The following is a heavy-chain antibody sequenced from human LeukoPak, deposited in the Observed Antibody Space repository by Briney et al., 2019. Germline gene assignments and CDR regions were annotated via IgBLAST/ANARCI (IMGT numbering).Heavy chain of an antibody. J-gene: IGHJ5*02. CDR2: IYYSGST. V-gene: IGHV4-39*01. CDR3: ARHPLTISEATYNWFDP. CDR1: GGSISSSSYY. D-gene: IGHD3-3*01. Sequence: SETLSLTCTVSGGSISSSSYYWGWIRQPPGKGLEWIGSIYYSGSTYYNPSLKSRVTISVDTSKNQFSLKLSSVTAADTAVYYRARHPLTISEATYNWFDPWGQGTLVTVSS.